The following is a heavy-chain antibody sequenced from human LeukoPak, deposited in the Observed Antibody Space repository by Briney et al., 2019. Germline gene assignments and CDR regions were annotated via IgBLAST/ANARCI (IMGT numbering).Heavy chain of an antibody. V-gene: IGHV4-34*01. D-gene: IGHD6-13*01. Sequence: PSETLSLTCAVYGGSLSGYYWSWIRQPPGKGLEWIGEINHSGSTNYNPSLKSRVTISVDTAKNQFSLKLSSVTAADTAVYYWAKEGYSSWGQGTLVTVSS. CDR3: AKEGYSS. CDR1: GGSLSGYY. J-gene: IGHJ4*02. CDR2: INHSGST.